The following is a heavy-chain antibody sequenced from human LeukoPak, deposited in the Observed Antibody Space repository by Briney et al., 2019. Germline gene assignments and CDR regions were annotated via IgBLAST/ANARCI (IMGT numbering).Heavy chain of an antibody. CDR1: GGSISSYY. Sequence: PSETLSLTCTVSGGSISSYYWRWIRQPPGKGLEWIGYIYYSGSTNYNPSLKSRVTISVDTSKNQFSLKLSSVTAADTAVYYCARYIAAAAYFDYWGQGTLVTVSS. D-gene: IGHD6-13*01. CDR3: ARYIAAAAYFDY. V-gene: IGHV4-59*01. CDR2: IYYSGST. J-gene: IGHJ4*02.